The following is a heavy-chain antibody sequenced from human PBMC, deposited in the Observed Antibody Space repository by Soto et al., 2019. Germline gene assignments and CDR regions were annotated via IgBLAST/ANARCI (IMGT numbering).Heavy chain of an antibody. Sequence: SETLSLTCTVSGGSTRSYFCSWIRQPAGKGLEWIGRIYTSGSTNYNPSLKSRVTMSVDTSKNQFSLKLSSVTAADTAVYYCARESTVVTLRTFDIWGQGTMVTV. D-gene: IGHD2-21*02. CDR1: GGSTRSYF. J-gene: IGHJ3*02. V-gene: IGHV4-4*07. CDR2: IYTSGST. CDR3: ARESTVVTLRTFDI.